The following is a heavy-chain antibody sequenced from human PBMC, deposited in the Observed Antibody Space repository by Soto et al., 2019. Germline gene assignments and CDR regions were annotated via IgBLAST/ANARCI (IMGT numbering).Heavy chain of an antibody. CDR3: ARAGEADTAMGN. V-gene: IGHV1-8*01. CDR2: MKLYSGTT. CDR1: GYTCTSYD. Sequence: ASVKVSFKASGYTCTSYDINWVRPATGRGVARMGWMKLYSGTTGYAQKSQGRVTMTRNTSISSAYMELSSLRSEDTGVYYCARAGEADTAMGNWGQGTLVTVSS. D-gene: IGHD5-18*01. J-gene: IGHJ4*02.